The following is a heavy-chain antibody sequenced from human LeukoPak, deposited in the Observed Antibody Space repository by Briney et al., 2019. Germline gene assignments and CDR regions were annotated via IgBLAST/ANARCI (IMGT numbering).Heavy chain of an antibody. V-gene: IGHV4-34*01. J-gene: IGHJ4*02. CDR1: GESFSGYY. Sequence: SETLSLTCAVYGESFSGYYWTWIRQPPGKGLEWIGEITDSGSTIYNSSLKSRVTISVDTSKNQFSLNLNSVTAADSAFYYCARGLASGYPPIPFDYWGQGTLVTVSS. D-gene: IGHD3-3*01. CDR2: ITDSGST. CDR3: ARGLASGYPPIPFDY.